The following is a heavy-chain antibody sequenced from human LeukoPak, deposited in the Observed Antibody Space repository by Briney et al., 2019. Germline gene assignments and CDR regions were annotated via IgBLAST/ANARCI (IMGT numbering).Heavy chain of an antibody. V-gene: IGHV3-23*01. Sequence: SGGSLRLSCAASGFTFSSYAMSWVRQAPGKGLEWVSAISGSGGSTYYADSVKGRFTISRDNSKSTLYLQMNSLRAEDTAVYYCAKDPVDFWSGYYYYGMDVWGQGTTVTVSS. D-gene: IGHD3-3*01. CDR2: ISGSGGST. CDR3: AKDPVDFWSGYYYYGMDV. CDR1: GFTFSSYA. J-gene: IGHJ6*02.